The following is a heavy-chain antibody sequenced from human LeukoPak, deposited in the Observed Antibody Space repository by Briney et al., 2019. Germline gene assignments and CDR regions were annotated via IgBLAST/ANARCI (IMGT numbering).Heavy chain of an antibody. CDR3: AKGAGIAVAFGNWFDP. V-gene: IGHV3-23*01. CDR1: GFTFSSYA. CDR2: ISGSGGST. J-gene: IGHJ5*02. D-gene: IGHD6-19*01. Sequence: GGSLRLSCAASGFTFSSYAMSWVRQAPGKGLEWVSAISGSGGSTYYADSVKGRFTISRDNSKNTLYLQMNSLRAEDTAVYYCAKGAGIAVAFGNWFDPWGQGTLVTVSS.